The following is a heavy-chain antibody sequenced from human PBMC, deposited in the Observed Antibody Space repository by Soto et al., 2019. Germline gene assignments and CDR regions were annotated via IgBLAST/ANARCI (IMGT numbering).Heavy chain of an antibody. CDR3: ASIPPVNYHFDY. Sequence: QVQLVQSGAEVKKPGASVKVSCKASGYIFPNYVIAWVRQAPGQGLEWMGWISAHNGDTSYAQKLQGSVTMTAETSTTTAYMELRSLSSDDTAVYYCASIPPVNYHFDYWGQCTLVTVSS. J-gene: IGHJ4*02. CDR1: GYIFPNYV. V-gene: IGHV1-18*01. D-gene: IGHD3-10*01. CDR2: ISAHNGDT.